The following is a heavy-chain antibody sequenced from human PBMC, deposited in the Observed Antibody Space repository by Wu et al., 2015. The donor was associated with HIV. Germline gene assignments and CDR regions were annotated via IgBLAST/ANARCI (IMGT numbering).Heavy chain of an antibody. D-gene: IGHD3-3*01. CDR2: ISAYNGNT. CDR3: ARRYYVFWSGSREVPYYYYMDV. CDR1: GYTFTSYG. J-gene: IGHJ6*03. Sequence: QVQLVQSGAEVKKPGASVKVSCKASGYTFTSYGISWVRQAPGQGLEWMGWISAYNGNTNYAQKLQGRVTMTTDTSTSTAYMELRSLRSDDTAVYYCARRYYVFWSGSREVPYYYYMDVVGTKGPRSPSP. V-gene: IGHV1-18*01.